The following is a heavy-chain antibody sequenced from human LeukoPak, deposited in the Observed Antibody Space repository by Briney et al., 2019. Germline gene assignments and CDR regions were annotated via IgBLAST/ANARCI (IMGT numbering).Heavy chain of an antibody. J-gene: IGHJ4*02. CDR1: GFTFSSYW. CDR3: ARDPDYYGSGSYYNHYFDY. V-gene: IGHV3-7*01. Sequence: GGSLRLSCAASGFTFSSYWMSWVRQAPGKGLEWVANIKQDGSEKYYVDSVKGRFTISRDNAKNSLYLQMNSLRAEDTAVYYCARDPDYYGSGSYYNHYFDYWGQGTLVTVSS. CDR2: IKQDGSEK. D-gene: IGHD3-10*01.